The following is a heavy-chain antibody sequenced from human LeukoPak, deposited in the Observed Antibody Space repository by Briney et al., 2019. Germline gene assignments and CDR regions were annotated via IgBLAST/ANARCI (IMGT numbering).Heavy chain of an antibody. V-gene: IGHV3-30*04. CDR3: ARKAAAGPALDY. CDR1: GFTFSSYA. J-gene: IGHJ4*02. D-gene: IGHD6-13*01. Sequence: GRSLRLSCAASGFTFSSYAMHWVRQAPGKGLEWVAVISYDGSNKYYADSVKGRFTISRDNSKNTLYLQMNSLRAEDTAVYYCARKAAAGPALDYWGQGTPVTVSS. CDR2: ISYDGSNK.